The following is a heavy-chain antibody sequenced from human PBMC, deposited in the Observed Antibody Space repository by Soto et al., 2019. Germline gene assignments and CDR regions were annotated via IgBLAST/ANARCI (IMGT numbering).Heavy chain of an antibody. CDR2: IYYSGST. CDR3: AMTGYSSSFPLYYYYSGMDV. J-gene: IGHJ6*02. CDR1: GGSISSYY. V-gene: IGHV4-59*01. D-gene: IGHD6-13*01. Sequence: SETLSLTCTVSGGSISSYYWSWIRQPPGKGLEWIGYIYYSGSTNYNPSLKSRVTISVDTSKNQFSLKLSSVTAADTAVYYCAMTGYSSSFPLYYYYSGMDVWGQGTTVTVSS.